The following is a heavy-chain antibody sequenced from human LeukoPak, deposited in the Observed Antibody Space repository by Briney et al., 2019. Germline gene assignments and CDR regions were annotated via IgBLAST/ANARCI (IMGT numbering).Heavy chain of an antibody. CDR1: GFTFSSYA. CDR3: TTDPITMIVVAPRPSDAFDI. V-gene: IGHV3-15*01. J-gene: IGHJ3*02. Sequence: GGSLRLSCAASGFTFSSYAMSWVRQAPGKGLEWVGRIKSKTDGGTTDYAAPVKGRFTISRDDSKNTLYLQMNSLKTEDTAVYYCTTDPITMIVVAPRPSDAFDIWGQGTMVTVSS. D-gene: IGHD3-22*01. CDR2: IKSKTDGGTT.